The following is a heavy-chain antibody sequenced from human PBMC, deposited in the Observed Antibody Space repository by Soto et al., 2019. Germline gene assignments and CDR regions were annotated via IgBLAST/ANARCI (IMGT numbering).Heavy chain of an antibody. CDR1: GDSITSGGFS. J-gene: IGHJ5*02. Sequence: QVQLQESGPGLVKPSQTLSLTCTVSGDSITSGGFSWTWIRQHPGKGLEWIGHIYYSGSSYYNPSLESRVTISVDTSKNQFSLKLSSVTAADTAFYYCAKTVLAATNWFDPWGQGTLVTVSS. CDR3: AKTVLAATNWFDP. CDR2: IYYSGSS. V-gene: IGHV4-31*03. D-gene: IGHD2-15*01.